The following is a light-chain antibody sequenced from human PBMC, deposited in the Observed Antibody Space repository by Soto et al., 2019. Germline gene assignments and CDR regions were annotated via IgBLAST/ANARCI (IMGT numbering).Light chain of an antibody. CDR2: GAS. CDR3: QQYGSSPPWT. CDR1: QSVSRTF. V-gene: IGKV3-20*01. J-gene: IGKJ1*01. Sequence: EIVVTQSPGTLSLSPGERATLSCRASQSVSRTFLAWYQQKRGLPPRLLMYGASTRATGIPDRFSGSGSGTDFTLTISRLEPEDFAVYFCQQYGSSPPWTFGQGTKVDIK.